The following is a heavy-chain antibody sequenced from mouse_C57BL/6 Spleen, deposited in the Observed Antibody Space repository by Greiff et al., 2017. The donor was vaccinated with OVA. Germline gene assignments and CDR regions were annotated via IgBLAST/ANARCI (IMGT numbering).Heavy chain of an antibody. J-gene: IGHJ2*01. D-gene: IGHD2-10*01. Sequence: EVKVEESGGGLVQPGGSMKLSCVASGFTFSNYWMNWVRQSPEKGLEWVAQIRLKSDNYATHYAESVKGRFTISRDDSKSSVYLQMNNLRAEDTGIYYCPSLLEGYWGQGTTLTVSS. CDR3: PSLLEGY. CDR2: IRLKSDNYAT. V-gene: IGHV6-3*01. CDR1: GFTFSNYW.